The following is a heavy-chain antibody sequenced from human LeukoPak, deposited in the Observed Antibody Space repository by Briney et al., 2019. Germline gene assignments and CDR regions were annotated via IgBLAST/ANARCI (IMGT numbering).Heavy chain of an antibody. Sequence: PVASVKVSCKASGGTFSSYAISWVRQAPGQGLEWMGGIIPICGTANYAQKFQGRVTITADKSTSTAYMELSSLRSEDTAVYYCARDFFGVVTAFDYWGQGTLVTVSS. CDR1: GGTFSSYA. V-gene: IGHV1-69*06. CDR2: IIPICGTA. CDR3: ARDFFGVVTAFDY. J-gene: IGHJ4*02. D-gene: IGHD3-3*01.